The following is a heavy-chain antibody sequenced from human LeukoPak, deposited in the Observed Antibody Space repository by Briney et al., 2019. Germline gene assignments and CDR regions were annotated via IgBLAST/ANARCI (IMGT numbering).Heavy chain of an antibody. V-gene: IGHV3-21*01. CDR1: GFTFSSYS. Sequence: GGSLRLSCAASGFTFSSYSMNWVRQAPGKGLEWVSSISSSSYIYYAGSVKGRFTISRDNAKNSLYLQMNSLRAEDTAVYYCARLASDDAFDIWGQGTTVAVSS. D-gene: IGHD6-6*01. CDR3: ARLASDDAFDI. J-gene: IGHJ3*02. CDR2: ISSSSYI.